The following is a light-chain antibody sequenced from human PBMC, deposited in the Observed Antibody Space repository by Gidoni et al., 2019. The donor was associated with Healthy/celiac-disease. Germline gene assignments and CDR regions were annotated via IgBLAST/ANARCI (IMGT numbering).Light chain of an antibody. CDR2: AAS. CDR1: QSISSY. CDR3: QQSYSNTPLT. Sequence: DIQMPQSPSSLSASVADRVTITCRASQSISSYLNWYQQKPGTAHKLLIYAASSLHSGVPSRYSGSGTGTDFTLTISSLQPEAFATYDCQQSYSNTPLTFGGGTKVEIK. J-gene: IGKJ4*02. V-gene: IGKV1-39*01.